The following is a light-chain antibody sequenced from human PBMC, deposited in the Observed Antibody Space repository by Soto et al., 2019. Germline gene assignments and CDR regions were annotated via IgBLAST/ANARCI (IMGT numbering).Light chain of an antibody. V-gene: IGKV1-39*01. CDR2: AAS. CDR3: QQSYSTPWT. CDR1: QGISSY. Sequence: DIQLTQSPSFLSASVGDRATITCRASQGISSYLAWYQQKPGTAPKVLIYAASSLQSGVPSRFSGSGSGTDFTLTISSLQPEDFATYYCQQSYSTPWTFGQGTKVDIK. J-gene: IGKJ1*01.